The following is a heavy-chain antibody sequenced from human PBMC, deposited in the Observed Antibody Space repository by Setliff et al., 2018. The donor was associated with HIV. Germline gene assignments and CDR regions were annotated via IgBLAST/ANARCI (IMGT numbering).Heavy chain of an antibody. CDR1: RGSISRYY. D-gene: IGHD1-7*01. CDR3: ARGDGTKYYYYYYMDV. Sequence: SETLSLTCTVSRGSISRYYWSWIRQPPGKGLEWIGSINYRGNTYYNPSLKSRVTISVDTSKNQFSLKLSSVTAADTAVYYCARGDGTKYYYYYYMDVRGKGTTVTVSS. CDR2: INYRGNT. J-gene: IGHJ6*03. V-gene: IGHV4-39*07.